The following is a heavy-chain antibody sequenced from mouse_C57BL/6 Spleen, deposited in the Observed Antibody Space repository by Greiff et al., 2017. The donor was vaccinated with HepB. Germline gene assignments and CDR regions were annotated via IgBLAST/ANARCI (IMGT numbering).Heavy chain of an antibody. CDR3: VRDGDYSNYLYWYFDV. CDR2: IRSKSSNYAT. J-gene: IGHJ1*03. CDR1: GFTFNTYA. V-gene: IGHV10-3*01. Sequence: EVMLVESGGGLVQPKGSLKLSCAASGFTFNTYAMHWVRQAPGKGLEWVARIRSKSSNYATYYADSVKDRFTISRDDSQSMLYLQMNNLKTEDTAMYYCVRDGDYSNYLYWYFDVWGTGTTVTVSS. D-gene: IGHD2-5*01.